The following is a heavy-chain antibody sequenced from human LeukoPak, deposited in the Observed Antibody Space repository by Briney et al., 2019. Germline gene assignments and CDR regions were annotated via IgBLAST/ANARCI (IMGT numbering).Heavy chain of an antibody. CDR1: NYSISSAYY. CDR2: IYHSGIV. Sequence: SETLSLTCTVSNYSISSAYYWGWIRQPPGKGLEWIGSIYHSGIVYYNPSLKSRVTISVDKSQNQFSLKVNSLTAADTAVYYCATNGYYCMDVWGKGTTVTVSS. J-gene: IGHJ6*03. D-gene: IGHD2-8*01. V-gene: IGHV4-38-2*02. CDR3: ATNGYYCMDV.